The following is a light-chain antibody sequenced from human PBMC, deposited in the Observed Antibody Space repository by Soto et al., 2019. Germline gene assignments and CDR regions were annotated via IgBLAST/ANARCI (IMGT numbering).Light chain of an antibody. CDR2: GTS. CDR1: QSISNS. Sequence: DIQMTQSPSSLSASVGDRVAITCRASQSISNSLNWYQQKPGKAPNLLIYGTSSLQSGVPSRFSGSGSGTDFTLTISSLQREDFATYYCQQSYSSSWTFGQGTKV. CDR3: QQSYSSSWT. J-gene: IGKJ1*01. V-gene: IGKV1-39*01.